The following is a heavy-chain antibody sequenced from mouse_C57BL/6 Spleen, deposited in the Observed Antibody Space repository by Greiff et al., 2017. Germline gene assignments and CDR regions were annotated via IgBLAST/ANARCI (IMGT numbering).Heavy chain of an antibody. CDR3: ARGGYGGDYAMDY. J-gene: IGHJ4*01. CDR1: GYTFTDYY. Sequence: VQLQQSGPELVKPGASVKISCKASGYTFTDYYMNWVKQSHGKSLEWIGDINPNNGGTSYNQKFKGKATLTVDKSSSTAYMELRSLTSEDSAVYYCARGGYGGDYAMDYWGQGTSVTVSS. D-gene: IGHD2-2*01. CDR2: INPNNGGT. V-gene: IGHV1-26*01.